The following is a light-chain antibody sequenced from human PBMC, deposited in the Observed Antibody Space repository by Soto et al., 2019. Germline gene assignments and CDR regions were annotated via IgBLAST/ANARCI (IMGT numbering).Light chain of an antibody. CDR2: AAS. V-gene: IGKV1-9*01. CDR1: QGIRSY. Sequence: DIHFTQSPSFLSASVGDRVTITCRASQGIRSYLAWYQQKPGKAPKLLIYAASTLQSGVPSRFSGSGSGTEFTLTISSLQPEDFANYYCQQLNSNPLTLGPGTKVDIK. J-gene: IGKJ3*01. CDR3: QQLNSNPLT.